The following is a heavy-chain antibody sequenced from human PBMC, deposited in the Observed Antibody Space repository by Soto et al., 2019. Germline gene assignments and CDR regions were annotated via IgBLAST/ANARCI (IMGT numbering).Heavy chain of an antibody. V-gene: IGHV4-59*01. CDR1: GGSISSYY. J-gene: IGHJ5*02. CDR2: IYYSGST. CDR3: ARGSYSYGPNWFDP. D-gene: IGHD5-18*01. Sequence: SETLSLTCTVSGGSISSYYWSWTWQPPGKGLEWIGYIYYSGSTNYNPSLKSRVTISVDTSKNQFSLKLSSVTAADTAVYYCARGSYSYGPNWFDPWGQGTLVTVSS.